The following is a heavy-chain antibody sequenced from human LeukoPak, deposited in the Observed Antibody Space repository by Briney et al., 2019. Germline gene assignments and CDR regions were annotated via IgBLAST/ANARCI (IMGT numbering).Heavy chain of an antibody. Sequence: PGGSLRLSCAASGFTVSSYEMNWVRQAPGKGLEWVSYISSSGSTIYYADSVKGRFTISRDNAKNSLYLQMNSLRAEDTAVYYCARASYYGENWFDPWGQGTLVTVSS. V-gene: IGHV3-48*03. CDR1: GFTVSSYE. CDR2: ISSSGSTI. D-gene: IGHD3-10*01. J-gene: IGHJ5*02. CDR3: ARASYYGENWFDP.